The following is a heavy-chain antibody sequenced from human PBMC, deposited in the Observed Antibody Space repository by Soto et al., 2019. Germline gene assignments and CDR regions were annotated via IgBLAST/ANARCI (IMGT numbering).Heavy chain of an antibody. J-gene: IGHJ6*02. D-gene: IGHD6-25*01. V-gene: IGHV1-69*02. Sequence: QVQLVQSGAEVKKPGSSVKVSCKASGGTFSSYTISWVRQAPRQGLEWMGRIIPILGIANYAQKFQGRVTITADKSTSTAYMELSSLRSEDTAVYYCARVVGAAGDYYYYGMDVWGQGTTVTVSS. CDR3: ARVVGAAGDYYYYGMDV. CDR2: IIPILGIA. CDR1: GGTFSSYT.